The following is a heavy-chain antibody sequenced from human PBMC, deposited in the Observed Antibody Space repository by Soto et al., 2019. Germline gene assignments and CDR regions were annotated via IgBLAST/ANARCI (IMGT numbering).Heavy chain of an antibody. D-gene: IGHD6-19*01. Sequence: PSETLSLTCTVSGGSLSSSTYYWGWIRQPPGKGLEWIGSGFYSGTTYYNPSLKSRVTISVDTSKNQFSLKLSSVTAADTAVYYGARTLYTSGWHFDYWGQGTLDTVSS. V-gene: IGHV4-39*01. CDR1: GGSLSSSTYY. CDR2: GFYSGTT. J-gene: IGHJ4*02. CDR3: ARTLYTSGWHFDY.